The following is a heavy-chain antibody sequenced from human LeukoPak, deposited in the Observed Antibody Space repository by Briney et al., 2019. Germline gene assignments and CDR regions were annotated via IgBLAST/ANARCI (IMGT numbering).Heavy chain of an antibody. CDR1: GYTFTSYA. Sequence: ASVKVSCKASGYTFTSYAMNWVRQAPGQGLEWMGWDNTNTGNPTYAQGFTGRFVFSLDTSVSTAYLQISSLKAEDTAVYYCARDLKITMVRGVIVWFDPWGQGTLVTVSS. V-gene: IGHV7-4-1*02. J-gene: IGHJ5*02. CDR2: DNTNTGNP. D-gene: IGHD3-10*01. CDR3: ARDLKITMVRGVIVWFDP.